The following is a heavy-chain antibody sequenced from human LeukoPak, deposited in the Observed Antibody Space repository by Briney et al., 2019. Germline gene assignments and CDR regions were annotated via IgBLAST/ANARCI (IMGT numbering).Heavy chain of an antibody. D-gene: IGHD3-10*01. CDR2: INHSGST. CDR1: GGSFSGYY. V-gene: IGHV4-34*01. CDR3: ARDRGGSDAFDI. J-gene: IGHJ3*02. Sequence: SETLSLTCAVYGGSFSGYYWSWIRQPPGKGLEGIGEINHSGSTNYNPSLKSRVTISVDTSKNQFSLKLSSVTAADTAVYYCARDRGGSDAFDIWGQGTMVTVSS.